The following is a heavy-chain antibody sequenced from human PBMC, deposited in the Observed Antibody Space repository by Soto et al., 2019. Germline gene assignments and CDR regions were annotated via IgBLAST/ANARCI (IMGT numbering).Heavy chain of an antibody. CDR1: GGSISSYY. D-gene: IGHD3-22*01. CDR3: ARALQYSYDSSGYYSGFNY. CDR2: IYYSGST. V-gene: IGHV4-59*01. Sequence: SETLSLTCTVSGGSISSYYWSWIRQPPGKGLEWIGYIYYSGSTNYNPSLKSRVTISVDTSKNQFSLKLSSVTAADTAVYYCARALQYSYDSSGYYSGFNYCGQGTLVTVSS. J-gene: IGHJ4*02.